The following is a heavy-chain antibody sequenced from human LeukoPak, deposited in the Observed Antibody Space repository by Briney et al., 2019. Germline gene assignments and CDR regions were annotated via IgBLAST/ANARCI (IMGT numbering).Heavy chain of an antibody. CDR3: ARGGTFYPSIDY. CDR2: VSAYNGKT. J-gene: IGHJ4*02. V-gene: IGHV1-18*01. Sequence: GSVKVSCKASGYTFTTSYINWVRQAPGQGLEWMGWVSAYNGKTSYAQRFQGRVTMTTDSSTSTAYMDLASLRSDDTAVYYCARGGTFYPSIDYWGQGTLVTASS. CDR1: GYTFTTSY. D-gene: IGHD1-26*01.